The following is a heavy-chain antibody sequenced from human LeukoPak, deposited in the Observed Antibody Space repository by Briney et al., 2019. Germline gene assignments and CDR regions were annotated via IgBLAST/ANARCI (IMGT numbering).Heavy chain of an antibody. V-gene: IGHV3-21*01. Sequence: GGSLRLSCAASGFTFSSYSMNWVRQTPGKGLEWVSSISSSSSYIYYADSVKGRFTISRDNAKNSLYLQMNSLRAEDTAVYYCARADTAMVFDYWGQGTLVTVSS. J-gene: IGHJ4*02. D-gene: IGHD5-18*01. CDR1: GFTFSSYS. CDR2: ISSSSSYI. CDR3: ARADTAMVFDY.